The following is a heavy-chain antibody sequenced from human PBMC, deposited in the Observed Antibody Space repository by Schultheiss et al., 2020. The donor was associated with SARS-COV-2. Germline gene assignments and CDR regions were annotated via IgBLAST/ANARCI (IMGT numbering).Heavy chain of an antibody. V-gene: IGHV3-30*18. J-gene: IGHJ4*02. CDR1: GFTFSSYG. Sequence: GGSLRLSCAASGFTFSSYGMHWVRQAPGKGLEWVAVISYDGSNKYYADSVKGRFTISRDNSKNTLYLQMNSLRAEDTAVYYCAKATAGTGGYFDYWGQGTLVTVSS. CDR2: ISYDGSNK. D-gene: IGHD6-13*01. CDR3: AKATAGTGGYFDY.